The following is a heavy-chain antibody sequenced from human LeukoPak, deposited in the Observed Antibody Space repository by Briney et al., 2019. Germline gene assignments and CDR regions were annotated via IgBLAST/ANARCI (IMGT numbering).Heavy chain of an antibody. Sequence: GASVKVSCKASGYTFTSYDINWVRQATGQGLEWMGWMNPNSGNTGYAQKFQGRVTMTRNTSISTAYMELSSLRSEDTAVYYCARGKPKQWLVHRHFDYRGQGTLVTVSS. V-gene: IGHV1-8*01. J-gene: IGHJ4*02. CDR3: ARGKPKQWLVHRHFDY. CDR1: GYTFTSYD. CDR2: MNPNSGNT. D-gene: IGHD6-19*01.